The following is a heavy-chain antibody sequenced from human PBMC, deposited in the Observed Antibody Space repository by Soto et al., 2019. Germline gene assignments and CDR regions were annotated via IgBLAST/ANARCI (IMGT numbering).Heavy chain of an antibody. CDR3: AKATATGGGAFEI. J-gene: IGHJ3*02. V-gene: IGHV3-23*01. CDR2: ILVGGST. D-gene: IGHD2-8*02. Sequence: QSGGSLRLSCAVSGFICSSYDMSWVRQAPGKGLEWVSTILVGGSTHYEDSVKGRFTISRDTSKNTVYLQMNSLTAGDTAVYYCAKATATGGGAFEICGQGTRVTVSS. CDR1: GFICSSYD.